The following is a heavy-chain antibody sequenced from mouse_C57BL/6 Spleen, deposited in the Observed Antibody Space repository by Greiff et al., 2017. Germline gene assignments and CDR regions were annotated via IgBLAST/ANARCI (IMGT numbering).Heavy chain of an antibody. Sequence: QVQLQQPGAELVKPGASVKVSCKASGYTFTSYWMHWVKQRPGQGLEWIGRIHPSDSYTNYNQKFKGKATLTVDTSSSTAYMQLSSLTSEDSAVNDSAIPWLQEHDYAMDYWGQGTSVTVSS. CDR3: AIPWLQEHDYAMDY. CDR1: GYTFTSYW. V-gene: IGHV1-74*01. CDR2: IHPSDSYT. J-gene: IGHJ4*01. D-gene: IGHD2-2*01.